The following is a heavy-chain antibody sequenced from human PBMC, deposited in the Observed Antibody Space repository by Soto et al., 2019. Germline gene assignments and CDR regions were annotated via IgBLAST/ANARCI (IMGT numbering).Heavy chain of an antibody. J-gene: IGHJ1*01. Sequence: PSETLSLTCAVYGGSFSGYYWSWIRQPPGKGLEWIGEINHSGSTNYNPSLKSRVTISVDTSKNQFSLKLSSVPAADTAVYYCAMYIVGAKRYFQPLGQGTVVTVSS. CDR3: AMYIVGAKRYFQP. D-gene: IGHD1-26*01. CDR1: GGSFSGYY. V-gene: IGHV4-34*01. CDR2: INHSGST.